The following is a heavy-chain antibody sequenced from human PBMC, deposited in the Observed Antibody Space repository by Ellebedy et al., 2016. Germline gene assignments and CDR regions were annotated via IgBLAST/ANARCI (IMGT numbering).Heavy chain of an antibody. Sequence: SATLSLTXTVSGGSISSSSYYWGWIRQPPGKGLEWIGSIYYSGSTYYNPSLKSRVTISVDTSKNQFSLKLSSVTAADTAVYYCAREEGSGWSLYYFDYWGQGTLVTVSS. J-gene: IGHJ4*02. V-gene: IGHV4-39*07. CDR1: GGSISSSSYY. CDR3: AREEGSGWSLYYFDY. CDR2: IYYSGST. D-gene: IGHD6-19*01.